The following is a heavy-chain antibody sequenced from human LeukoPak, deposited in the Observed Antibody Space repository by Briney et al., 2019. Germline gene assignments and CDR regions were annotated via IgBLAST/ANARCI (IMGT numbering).Heavy chain of an antibody. CDR2: ISYDGSNK. Sequence: PGGSLRLSRAASGFTFSSYAMHWVRQAPGKGLEWVAVISYDGSNKYYADSVKGRFTISRDNSKNTLYLQMNSLRAEDTAVYYCARVAIGIAVTNWFDPWGQGTLVTVSS. CDR1: GFTFSSYA. CDR3: ARVAIGIAVTNWFDP. D-gene: IGHD6-19*01. J-gene: IGHJ5*02. V-gene: IGHV3-30-3*01.